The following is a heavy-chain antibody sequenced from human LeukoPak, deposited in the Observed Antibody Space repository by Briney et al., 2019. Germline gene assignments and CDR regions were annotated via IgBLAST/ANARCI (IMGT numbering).Heavy chain of an antibody. Sequence: GGSLRLSCAASGFTVSSNYMSWVRQAPGKGLEWVSSISSSSSYIYYADSVKGRFTISRDNAKNSLYLQMNSLRAEDTAVYYCARGRLYYYDSSGYSTFDYWGQGTLVTVSS. CDR2: ISSSSSYI. J-gene: IGHJ4*02. CDR1: GFTVSSNY. CDR3: ARGRLYYYDSSGYSTFDY. D-gene: IGHD3-22*01. V-gene: IGHV3-21*01.